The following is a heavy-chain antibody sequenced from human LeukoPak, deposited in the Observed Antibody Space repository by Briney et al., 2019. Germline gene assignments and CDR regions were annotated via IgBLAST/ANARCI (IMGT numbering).Heavy chain of an antibody. J-gene: IGHJ4*02. V-gene: IGHV3-53*01. Sequence: GGSLRLSCAASGFAVSSNYMSWVRQAPGKRLEWVSVIYSGGSTYYADSVKGRFTISRDNSKNTLYLQMNSLRVEDTAVYYCAREVVIVGGTGGGFDYWGQGTLVTVSS. CDR2: IYSGGST. D-gene: IGHD1-26*01. CDR1: GFAVSSNY. CDR3: AREVVIVGGTGGGFDY.